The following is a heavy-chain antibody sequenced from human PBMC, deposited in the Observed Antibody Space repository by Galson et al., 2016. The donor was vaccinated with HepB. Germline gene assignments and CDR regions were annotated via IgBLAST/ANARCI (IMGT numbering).Heavy chain of an antibody. CDR1: GGSISSGGYY. V-gene: IGHV4-31*03. CDR2: IYYSGRT. J-gene: IGHJ4*02. CDR3: GSWGYSSSRYSDY. D-gene: IGHD6-13*01. Sequence: TLSLTCTVSGGSISSGGYYWSWIRQHPGMGLEWIGYIYYSGRTYSNPSLRSRVTISADKSKNQFSLKLSSVTAADTAGYYCGSWGYSSSRYSDYWGQGTLVTGSS.